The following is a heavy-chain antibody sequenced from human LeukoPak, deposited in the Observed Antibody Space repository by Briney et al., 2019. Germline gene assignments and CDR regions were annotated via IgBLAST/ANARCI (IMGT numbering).Heavy chain of an antibody. V-gene: IGHV3-48*01. CDR2: ITSSSSI. D-gene: IGHD6-19*01. J-gene: IGHJ4*02. CDR1: GFTFSNYG. Sequence: GGSLRLSCAASGFTFSNYGMNWVRQAPGKGLEWVSFITSSSSIYYADSVKGRFTISRDNAKNSLFLQMNSLRAEGTAVYYCAMQWLVKGGYYFDYWGQGTLVSVSS. CDR3: AMQWLVKGGYYFDY.